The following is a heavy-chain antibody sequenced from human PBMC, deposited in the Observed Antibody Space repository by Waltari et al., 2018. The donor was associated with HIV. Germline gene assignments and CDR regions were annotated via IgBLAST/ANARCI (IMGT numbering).Heavy chain of an antibody. Sequence: EVQLLESGGGLVQPGGSLRLSCAASGFTFSSYAMSWVRQAPGKGLEWVSVISGSGGSTYYADSVKGRFTISRDNSKNTLFLQMNSLRAEDTAVYYCTKDKVVVVHWYFDLWGRGTLVTVSS. J-gene: IGHJ2*01. CDR3: TKDKVVVVHWYFDL. CDR1: GFTFSSYA. V-gene: IGHV3-23*01. D-gene: IGHD3-22*01. CDR2: ISGSGGST.